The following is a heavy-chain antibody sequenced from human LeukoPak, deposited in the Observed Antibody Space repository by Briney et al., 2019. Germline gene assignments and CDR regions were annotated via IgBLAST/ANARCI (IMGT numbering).Heavy chain of an antibody. D-gene: IGHD6-6*01. CDR3: ARHRAYSSSSPFDY. CDR2: IYYTEST. V-gene: IGHV4-59*08. J-gene: IGHJ4*02. Sequence: SETLSLTCSVSGGSISSLYWSWIRQPPGKGLEWIGYIYYTESTNYNPSLKSRVTMFVDMSKNQFSLRLSSVTAADTAVYYCARHRAYSSSSPFDYWGQGTLVTVSS. CDR1: GGSISSLY.